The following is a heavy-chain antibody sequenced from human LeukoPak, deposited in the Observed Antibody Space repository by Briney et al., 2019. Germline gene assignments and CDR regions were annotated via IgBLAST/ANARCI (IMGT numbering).Heavy chain of an antibody. CDR3: VAGGDAFDI. CDR1: GFTFSSYA. J-gene: IGHJ3*02. V-gene: IGHV3-30*04. Sequence: GGSLRLSCAASGFTFSSYAIHWVRQAPGKGLEWVAVISYDGSNKYYADSVKGRFTISRDNSKNTLYLQMNSLRAEDTAVYYCVAGGDAFDIWGQGTMVTVSS. CDR2: ISYDGSNK. D-gene: IGHD1-26*01.